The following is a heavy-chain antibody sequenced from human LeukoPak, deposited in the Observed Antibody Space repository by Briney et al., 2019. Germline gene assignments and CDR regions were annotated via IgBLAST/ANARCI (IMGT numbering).Heavy chain of an antibody. CDR2: MYHSGST. CDR3: ARDAMATTPGWYNWFDP. Sequence: PSETLSLTCTVSGYSISSGHYWGWIRQPPGKGLEWIGSMYHSGSTYYNPPLKSRVTISEDTSKNQFSLKLRSVTAADTAVYYCARDAMATTPGWYNWFDPWGQGTLVTVSS. J-gene: IGHJ5*02. V-gene: IGHV4-38-2*02. D-gene: IGHD5-24*01. CDR1: GYSISSGHY.